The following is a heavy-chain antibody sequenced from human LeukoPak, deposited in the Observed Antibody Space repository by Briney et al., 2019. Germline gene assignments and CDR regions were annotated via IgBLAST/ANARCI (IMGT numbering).Heavy chain of an antibody. Sequence: ASVKVSCKASGYTFTSYGISWVRQAPGQGLEWMGWSSAYNRNTNHAQTPPRRVTMTTHTSTSTAYMELRSLGSDDTAVYYCARDVMTTADPDAFDIWGQGTMVTVSS. CDR3: ARDVMTTADPDAFDI. CDR1: GYTFTSYG. V-gene: IGHV1-18*01. J-gene: IGHJ3*02. D-gene: IGHD4-11*01. CDR2: SSAYNRNT.